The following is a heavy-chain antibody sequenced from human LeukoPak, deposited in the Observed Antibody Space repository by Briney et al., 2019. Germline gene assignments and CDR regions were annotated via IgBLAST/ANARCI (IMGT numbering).Heavy chain of an antibody. J-gene: IGHJ4*02. CDR3: ARRIDN. CDR2: ITSSSSTI. V-gene: IGHV3-48*01. Sequence: TGGSLRLSCAASGFTFSSYSMNWVRQAPGKGLEWISYITSSSSTIYYAGSVKGRFTTSRDNAKNSLFLQMNSLRAEDTAVYYCARRIDNWGQGTLVTVSS. CDR1: GFTFSSYS.